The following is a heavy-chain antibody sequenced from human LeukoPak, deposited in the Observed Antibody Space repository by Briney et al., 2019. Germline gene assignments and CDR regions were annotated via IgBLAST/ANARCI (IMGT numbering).Heavy chain of an antibody. Sequence: GGSLRLSCAASGFTFRSYSMHWVRQAPGKGLEWVAVIWYDGSNKYYADSVKGRFTISRDNSKNTLYLQMNSLGAEDTAVYSCAKDLTTGTLSFDYWGQGTLVTVSS. CDR2: IWYDGSNK. J-gene: IGHJ4*02. CDR3: AKDLTTGTLSFDY. CDR1: GFTFRSYS. D-gene: IGHD1-1*01. V-gene: IGHV3-33*06.